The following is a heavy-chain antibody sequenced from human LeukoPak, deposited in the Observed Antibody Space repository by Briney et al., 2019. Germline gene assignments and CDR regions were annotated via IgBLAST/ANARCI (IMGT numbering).Heavy chain of an antibody. V-gene: IGHV3-53*01. CDR2: IYSDGNT. CDR3: AKCYGDYIRYFDY. CDR1: GFTVSTNY. J-gene: IGHJ4*02. D-gene: IGHD4-17*01. Sequence: GGSLRLSCAASGFTVSTNYMTWVRQALGKGLEWVSLIYSDGNTYYTDSVKGRFTISRDNSKNTLYLQMNSLRAEDTAMYYCAKCYGDYIRYFDYWGQGTLVTVSS.